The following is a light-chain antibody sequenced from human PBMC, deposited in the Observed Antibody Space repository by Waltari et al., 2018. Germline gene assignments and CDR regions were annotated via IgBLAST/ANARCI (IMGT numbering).Light chain of an antibody. Sequence: DIQMTQSPSTLSASVGDRVNITCRASQNIKIWLTWYPQKPGKAPNLLSYKASSLQSGVPSRCSGSGSGTEFALTINSLQPDDFATYYCQQYDTYPWTFGHGTKVEIK. CDR3: QQYDTYPWT. V-gene: IGKV1-5*03. CDR1: QNIKIW. J-gene: IGKJ1*01. CDR2: KAS.